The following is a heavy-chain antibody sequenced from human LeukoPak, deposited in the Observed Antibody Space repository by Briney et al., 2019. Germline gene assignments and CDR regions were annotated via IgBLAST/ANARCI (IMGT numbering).Heavy chain of an antibody. CDR3: ARAGISSSWVYYYYYYMDV. J-gene: IGHJ6*03. V-gene: IGHV3-74*01. CDR1: GFTFSSYW. CDR2: INSDGSST. D-gene: IGHD6-13*01. Sequence: GGSLRLPCAASGFTFSSYWMHWVRQAPGKGLVWVSRINSDGSSTSYADSVKGRFTISRDNAKNTLYLQMNSLRAEDTAVYYCARAGISSSWVYYYYYYMDVWGKGTTVTVSS.